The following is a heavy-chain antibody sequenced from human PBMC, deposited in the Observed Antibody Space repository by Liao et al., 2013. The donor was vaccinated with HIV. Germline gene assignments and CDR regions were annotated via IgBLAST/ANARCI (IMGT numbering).Heavy chain of an antibody. D-gene: IGHD2-21*01. CDR3: ARGFRLIAYNY. CDR2: INHSGST. CDR1: GGSFSGYY. J-gene: IGHJ4*02. Sequence: QVQLQQWGAGLLKPSETLSLTCAVYGGSFSGYYWSWIRQPPGKGLEWIGEINHSGSTNYNPSLKSRVTISVDTSKNQFSLKLSSVTAADTAVYYCARGFRLIAYNYWGQGTLVTVSS. V-gene: IGHV4-34*01.